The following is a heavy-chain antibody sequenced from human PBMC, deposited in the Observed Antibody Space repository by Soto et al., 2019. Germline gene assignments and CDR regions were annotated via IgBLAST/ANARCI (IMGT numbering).Heavy chain of an antibody. CDR2: IYYSGST. CDR1: GGSISSSSYY. CDR3: ARAIGWFGELLGGYYFDY. V-gene: IGHV4-39*07. D-gene: IGHD3-10*01. Sequence: SETLSLTCTVSGGSISSSSYYWGWIRHPPGKGLEWIGSIYYSGSTYYNPSLKSRVTISVDTSKNQFSLKLSSVTAADTAVYYCARAIGWFGELLGGYYFDYWGQGTLVT. J-gene: IGHJ4*02.